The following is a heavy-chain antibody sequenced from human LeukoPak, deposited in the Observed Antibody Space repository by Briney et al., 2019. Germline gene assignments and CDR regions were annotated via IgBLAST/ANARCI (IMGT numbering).Heavy chain of an antibody. CDR1: GLSISSGDYY. V-gene: IGHV4-30-4*08. CDR2: IYYSGRT. D-gene: IGHD3-3*01. CDR3: ASSQVVLRFLEWTSYFDY. J-gene: IGHJ4*02. Sequence: SETLSLTCTVSGLSISSGDYYWSWIPQPPGKGLEWIGYIYYSGRTHYNPSLKSRVTISVDTSKNQFSLKLSSVTAADTAVYYCASSQVVLRFLEWTSYFDYWGQGTLVTVSS.